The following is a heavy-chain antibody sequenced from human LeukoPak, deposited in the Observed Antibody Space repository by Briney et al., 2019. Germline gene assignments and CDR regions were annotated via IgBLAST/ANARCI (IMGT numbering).Heavy chain of an antibody. D-gene: IGHD5-18*01. Sequence: ASVKVSCKGSGYTFTDYYIHWVRQAPGQGLEWMGWISPNSGGSNYAQKFQGRVTMTRDTSINTAYMELSRLRSDDAAVYFCARDSSRGYTYAFDYWGQGTLVSVSS. CDR2: ISPNSGGS. J-gene: IGHJ4*02. CDR3: ARDSSRGYTYAFDY. CDR1: GYTFTDYY. V-gene: IGHV1-2*02.